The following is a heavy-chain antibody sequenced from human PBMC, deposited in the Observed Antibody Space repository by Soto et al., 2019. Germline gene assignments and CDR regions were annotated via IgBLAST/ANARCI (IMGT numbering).Heavy chain of an antibody. CDR3: TTYSYFTMIVVSFDY. CDR1: GFAFYNAW. V-gene: IGHV3-15*07. D-gene: IGHD3-22*01. Sequence: GGSLRLSCAASGFAFYNAWINWFRQAPGKGLEWVGRIKSKTDGGTTDFAAPVRGRFAISRDDSKNMVYMQMNSLKTEDTAVYYCTTYSYFTMIVVSFDYCGHGTLVTVSS. J-gene: IGHJ4*01. CDR2: IKSKTDGGTT.